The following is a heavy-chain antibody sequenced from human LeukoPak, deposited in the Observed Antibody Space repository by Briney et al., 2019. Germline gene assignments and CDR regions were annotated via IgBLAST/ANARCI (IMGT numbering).Heavy chain of an antibody. Sequence: HPGGSLRLSCVASGFSLRNFQMYWVRQAPGKGLEWVSIISLDGSTEFYADSVKGRFTISRDTASNTMHLEMNNLRIEDTAVYYCMRDYMGWFDPWGQGSLVTVSS. D-gene: IGHD3-10*01. J-gene: IGHJ5*02. CDR1: GFSLRNFQ. CDR2: ISLDGSTE. CDR3: MRDYMGWFDP. V-gene: IGHV3-30-3*01.